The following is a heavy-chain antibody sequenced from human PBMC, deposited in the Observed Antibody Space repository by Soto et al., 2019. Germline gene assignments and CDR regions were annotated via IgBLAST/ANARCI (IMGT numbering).Heavy chain of an antibody. J-gene: IGHJ6*02. CDR2: SYHSRST. D-gene: IGHD1-26*01. CDR1: GGSISSGGYS. V-gene: IGHV4-30-2*01. CDR3: ARAWGEAYDYGMDV. Sequence: SETLSLTCAVSGGSISSGGYSWCWIRHPPEERLECSGYSYHSRSTYYNPSLNSRVTISEDSSNNHFSLQLSAVTAADTAVYYCARAWGEAYDYGMDVWGQGTTVTVSS.